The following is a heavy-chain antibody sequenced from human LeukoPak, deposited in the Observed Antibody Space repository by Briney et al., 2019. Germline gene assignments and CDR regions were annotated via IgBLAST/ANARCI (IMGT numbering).Heavy chain of an antibody. V-gene: IGHV3-30*02. CDR2: IRYDGSNK. J-gene: IGHJ4*02. CDR3: ARDSSMLRGPLVIYYFDF. D-gene: IGHD3-10*01. Sequence: GGSLRLSCGASGFTFSSYGMHWVRQAPGKGLEWVAFIRYDGSNKYYADSVKGRFTISRDNSKNTLYLQMNSLRADDTAVYYCARDSSMLRGPLVIYYFDFWGQGTLVTVSS. CDR1: GFTFSSYG.